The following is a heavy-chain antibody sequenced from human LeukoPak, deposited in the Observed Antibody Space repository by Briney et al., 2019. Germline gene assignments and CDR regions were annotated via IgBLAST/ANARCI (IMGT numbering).Heavy chain of an antibody. J-gene: IGHJ4*02. CDR1: GFPFSSYV. Sequence: GGALRLSCAASGFPFSSYVMHWVRQAPGKGLEGVSFTSYDGGNKYYADSVKGRFTISRDNSKNTLDLQMNSLRAEDTAMYYCARGDDSSGYFYSYFDYWGQGALVTVSS. V-gene: IGHV3-30-3*01. D-gene: IGHD3-22*01. CDR2: TSYDGGNK. CDR3: ARGDDSSGYFYSYFDY.